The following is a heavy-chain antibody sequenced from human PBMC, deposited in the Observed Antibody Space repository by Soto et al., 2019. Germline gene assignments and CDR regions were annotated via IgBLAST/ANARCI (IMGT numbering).Heavy chain of an antibody. D-gene: IGHD2-8*02. J-gene: IGHJ4*02. CDR3: ARAPGYCTGGACSNRGYFDY. CDR1: GFTFGNFA. Sequence: EVQLVESGGGLVQPGGSLRLSCAASGFTFGNFAMHWVRQAPGKGLVWVSGISWNTGNIDYADSVKGRFTISRDIAERSLYLQMNNLRAEDTAVYYCARAPGYCTGGACSNRGYFDYWGLGTLVTVSS. CDR2: ISWNTGNI. V-gene: IGHV3-9*01.